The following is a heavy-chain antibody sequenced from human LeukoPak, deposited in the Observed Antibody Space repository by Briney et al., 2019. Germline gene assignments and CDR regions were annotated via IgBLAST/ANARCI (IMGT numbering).Heavy chain of an antibody. Sequence: SVNVSCTASGGTFSSYAISWVRQAPGQGLEWMGGIIPIFGTANYAQRFQGRVTITADESTSTAYMELSSLRSEDTAVYYCAREADSSGYYRYYYYGMDVWGQGTTVTVSS. CDR1: GGTFSSYA. CDR2: IIPIFGTA. D-gene: IGHD3-22*01. V-gene: IGHV1-69*13. J-gene: IGHJ6*02. CDR3: AREADSSGYYRYYYYGMDV.